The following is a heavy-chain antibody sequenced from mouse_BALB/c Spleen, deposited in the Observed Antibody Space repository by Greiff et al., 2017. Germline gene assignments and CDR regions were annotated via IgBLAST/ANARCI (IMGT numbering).Heavy chain of an antibody. Sequence: VQLKESGPELVKPGASVKMSCKASGYTFTSYVMHWVKQKPGQGLEWIGYINPYNDGTKYNEKFKGKATLTSDKSSSTAYMELSSLTSEDSAVYYCARSGGSSYSWFAYWGQGTLVTVSA. V-gene: IGHV1-14*01. CDR1: GYTFTSYV. CDR3: ARSGGSSYSWFAY. D-gene: IGHD1-1*01. CDR2: INPYNDGT. J-gene: IGHJ3*01.